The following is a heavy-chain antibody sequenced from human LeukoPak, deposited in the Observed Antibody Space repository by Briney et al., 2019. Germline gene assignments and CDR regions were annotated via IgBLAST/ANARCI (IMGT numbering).Heavy chain of an antibody. CDR2: IYTSGST. CDR3: ARSRIMITFGGVIAEYYFDY. D-gene: IGHD3-16*02. J-gene: IGHJ4*02. CDR1: GGSISSYY. Sequence: PSETLSLTCTVSGGSISSYYWSWIRQPAGKGLEWIGRIYTSGSTNYNPSLKSRVTMSVDTSKNQFSLKLSSVTAADTAVYYCARSRIMITFGGVIAEYYFDYWGQGTLVTVSS. V-gene: IGHV4-4*07.